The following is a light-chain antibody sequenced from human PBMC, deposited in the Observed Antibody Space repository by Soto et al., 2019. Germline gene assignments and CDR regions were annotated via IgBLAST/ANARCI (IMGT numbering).Light chain of an antibody. CDR3: QQYNSYSTPPWT. J-gene: IGKJ1*01. V-gene: IGKV1-5*01. Sequence: DIQMTQSPSTLSASLGDRVTITCRASQSISRGLAWYQQKPGKAPKFLIDGVSSLKSWVPSRFSGSGSGTEFTLVISSLQPDDFATYYCQQYNSYSTPPWTLGQGTKVDIK. CDR1: QSISRG. CDR2: GVS.